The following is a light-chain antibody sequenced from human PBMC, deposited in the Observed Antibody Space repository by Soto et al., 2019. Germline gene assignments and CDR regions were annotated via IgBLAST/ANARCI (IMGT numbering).Light chain of an antibody. V-gene: IGKV3-15*01. CDR3: QQYSKWPPYT. CDR1: QSVSSN. J-gene: IGKJ2*01. Sequence: EIVMTQSPATLSVSPGERATLSSRASQSVSSNLAWYQQKPGQAPRLLIYAASTRATGIPARFSGSGSGREFTLTISSLQSEDFAVYYCQQYSKWPPYTFGQGTKLEIK. CDR2: AAS.